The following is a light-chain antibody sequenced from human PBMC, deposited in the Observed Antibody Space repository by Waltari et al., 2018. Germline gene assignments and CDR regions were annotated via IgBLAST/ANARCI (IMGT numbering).Light chain of an antibody. Sequence: EVVLTQSPDFQSVTPKERITITCRASQSVDRSLHWYQQKPGQSPKLLIKVASQSNSGVPSRFRCSGTWTKFTLTNNSLETEDSATYYRHQTGTLPYTFGQGTELEIK. V-gene: IGKV6-21*02. J-gene: IGKJ2*01. CDR1: QSVDRS. CDR3: HQTGTLPYT. CDR2: VAS.